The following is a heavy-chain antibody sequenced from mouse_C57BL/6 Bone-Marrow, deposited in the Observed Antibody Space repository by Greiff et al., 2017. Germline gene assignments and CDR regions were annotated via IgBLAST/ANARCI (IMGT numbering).Heavy chain of an antibody. CDR2: IDPNSGGT. CDR1: GYTFTSYW. CDR3: AKSSLYWYFDV. Sequence: QVQLQQPGAELVKPGASVKLSCKASGYTFTSYWMHWVKQRPGRGLEWIGRIDPNSGGTKYNEKFKSKSTLTVDKPSSTAYMPLSSLTSEGSAVYYCAKSSLYWYFDVWGTGTTVTVSS. V-gene: IGHV1-72*01. D-gene: IGHD1-1*01. J-gene: IGHJ1*03.